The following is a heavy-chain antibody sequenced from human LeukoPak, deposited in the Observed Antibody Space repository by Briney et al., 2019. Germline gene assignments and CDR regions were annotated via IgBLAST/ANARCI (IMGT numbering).Heavy chain of an antibody. Sequence: SETLSLTCTVSGGSISSYYWSWIRQPPGKGLEGIGYISYLGSTNYNPALKSRVTISVDTSKNRISLKVNSVTAADTAVYYCARGQVAVAGIFDYWGQGTLVTVSS. CDR1: GGSISSYY. CDR3: ARGQVAVAGIFDY. J-gene: IGHJ4*02. CDR2: ISYLGST. D-gene: IGHD6-13*01. V-gene: IGHV4-59*01.